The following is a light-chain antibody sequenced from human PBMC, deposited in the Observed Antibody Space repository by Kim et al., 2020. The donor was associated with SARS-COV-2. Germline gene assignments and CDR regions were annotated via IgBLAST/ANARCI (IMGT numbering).Light chain of an antibody. CDR3: QAWDSSTVV. Sequence: SVSPGQTASITCAGDRLGDKYACWYQQKPGQTPVVVIHQDRKRPSGIPERFSGSNSGNTATLTISGTQAMDEADYYCQAWDSSTVVFGGGTKLTVL. CDR2: QDR. J-gene: IGLJ2*01. CDR1: RLGDKY. V-gene: IGLV3-1*01.